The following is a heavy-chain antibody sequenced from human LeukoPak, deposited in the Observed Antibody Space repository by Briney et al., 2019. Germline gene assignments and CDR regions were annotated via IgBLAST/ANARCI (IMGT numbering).Heavy chain of an antibody. CDR3: ARVGYNWNDGIYYYYGMDV. Sequence: ASVTVSCTASGYTFTSYGISWVRQAPGQGLEWMGWISAYNGNTNYAQKLQGRVTMTTDTSTSTAYMELRSLRSDDTAVYYCARVGYNWNDGIYYYYGMDVWGQGTTVTVSS. CDR2: ISAYNGNT. J-gene: IGHJ6*02. CDR1: GYTFTSYG. D-gene: IGHD1-1*01. V-gene: IGHV1-18*01.